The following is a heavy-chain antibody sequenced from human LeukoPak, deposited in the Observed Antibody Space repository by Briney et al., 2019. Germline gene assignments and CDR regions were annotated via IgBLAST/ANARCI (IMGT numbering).Heavy chain of an antibody. J-gene: IGHJ4*02. CDR3: ARVHCSGGSCYSGY. CDR2: INPNRGGT. CDR1: GYTFTRSY. Sequence: GASVKVSCKASGYTFTRSYMHWVRQAPGQGLEWRGRINPNRGGTNYAPTLQGRVTMTRDTSISTAYMELSRLRSDDTAVYYCARVHCSGGSCYSGYWGQGTLVTVSS. V-gene: IGHV1-2*06. D-gene: IGHD2-15*01.